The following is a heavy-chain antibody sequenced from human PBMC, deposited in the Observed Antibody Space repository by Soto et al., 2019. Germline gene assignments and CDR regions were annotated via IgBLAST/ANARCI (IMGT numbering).Heavy chain of an antibody. J-gene: IGHJ4*02. D-gene: IGHD3-10*01. CDR3: ARASYEAIAGSVRRFFDS. V-gene: IGHV6-1*01. CDR2: TYYRSKWYN. CDR1: GDSVSSNSAA. Sequence: KQSQTLSLTCAISGDSVSSNSAAWNWIRQSPSRGLEWLGRTYYRSKWYNDYAVSVKSRISINPDTSKNQLSLQLNSMTPEDTAVYYCARASYEAIAGSVRRFFDSWGQGTLVTVSS.